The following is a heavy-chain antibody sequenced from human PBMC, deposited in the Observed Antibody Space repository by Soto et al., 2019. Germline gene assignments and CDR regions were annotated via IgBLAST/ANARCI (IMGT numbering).Heavy chain of an antibody. J-gene: IGHJ4*02. V-gene: IGHV3-23*01. CDR3: VKERSGHRYGDS. CDR1: GFTFSNYA. Sequence: EVQLLESGGGLVQPGGSLRLSCAASGFTFSNYAMSWLRQPPGKGLEWVSAISGSGDRTYYADSVKGRFTISRDNSKNTLYLQMNSLGGEGSAGVFCVKERSGHRYGDSWGQGTLVTVSS. D-gene: IGHD5-18*01. CDR2: ISGSGDRT.